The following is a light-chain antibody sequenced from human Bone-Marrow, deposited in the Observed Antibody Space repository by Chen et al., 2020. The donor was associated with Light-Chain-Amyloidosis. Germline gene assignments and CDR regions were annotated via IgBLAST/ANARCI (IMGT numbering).Light chain of an antibody. CDR3: QVWDRSSDSPV. CDR2: DDS. Sequence: SYVLTQPSSVSVAPGQTATIACGGNNIGSTSVHWYQQTPGPAPLLVVYDDSDRPSGIPERVSGGNSGNTATLTISRVYAGDEADVYCQVWDRSSDSPVFGGGTKLTVL. V-gene: IGLV3-21*02. CDR1: NIGSTS. J-gene: IGLJ3*02.